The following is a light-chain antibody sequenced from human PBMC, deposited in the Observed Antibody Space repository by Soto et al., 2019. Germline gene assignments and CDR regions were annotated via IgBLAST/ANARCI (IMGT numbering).Light chain of an antibody. Sequence: DIPMTQSPSSLSPSVGDRVTITCQASQDISNYLNWYQQKPGKAPKLLIYDASNLEIGVPSRFSGSGSGTNFTFNISSLQPEDIATYYCQQYDNLPSFTFGQGTRLDFK. CDR1: QDISNY. V-gene: IGKV1-33*01. CDR3: QQYDNLPSFT. CDR2: DAS. J-gene: IGKJ5*01.